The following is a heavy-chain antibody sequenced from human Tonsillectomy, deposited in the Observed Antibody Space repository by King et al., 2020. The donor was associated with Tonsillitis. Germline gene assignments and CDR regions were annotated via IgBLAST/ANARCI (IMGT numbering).Heavy chain of an antibody. V-gene: IGHV4-39*01. Sequence: QLQESGPGLVKPSETLSLTCTVSGGSISSSSYYWGWIRQPPGKGLELIGSIYYSGSTYYNPSLKSRVTISVDTYKNQFSLKLSSVTAADTAVYYCADIVATTGLLGGSRYYMDVWGKGTTVAVSS. J-gene: IGHJ6*03. CDR3: ADIVATTGLLGGSRYYMDV. D-gene: IGHD5-12*01. CDR2: IYYSGST. CDR1: GGSISSSSYY.